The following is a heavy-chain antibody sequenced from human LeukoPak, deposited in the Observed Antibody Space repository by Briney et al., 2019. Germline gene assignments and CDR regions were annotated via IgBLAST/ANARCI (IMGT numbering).Heavy chain of an antibody. J-gene: IGHJ4*02. Sequence: ASVKVSCKASGYTFTGYYMHWVRQAPGQGLEWMGWINPNSGGTNYAQKFRGRVTMTRDTSISTAYMELSRLRSDDTAVYYCARGPPLWRVAAAGTVDYWGQGTLVTVSS. CDR3: ARGPPLWRVAAAGTVDY. CDR1: GYTFTGYY. D-gene: IGHD6-13*01. CDR2: INPNSGGT. V-gene: IGHV1-2*02.